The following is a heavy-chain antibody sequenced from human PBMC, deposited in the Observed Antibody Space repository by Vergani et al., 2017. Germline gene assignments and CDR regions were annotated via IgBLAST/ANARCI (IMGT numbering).Heavy chain of an antibody. D-gene: IGHD3-22*01. J-gene: IGHJ4*02. V-gene: IGHV3-33*08. CDR1: GFTFSSYG. CDR3: ASGKDITMIANYFDY. Sequence: VQLVESGGGLVQPGGSLRLSCAASGFTFSSYGMHWVRQAPGKGLEWVAVIWYDGSNKYYADSVKGRFTISRDNSKNTLYLQMNSLRAEDTAVYYCASGKDITMIANYFDYWGQGTLVTVSS. CDR2: IWYDGSNK.